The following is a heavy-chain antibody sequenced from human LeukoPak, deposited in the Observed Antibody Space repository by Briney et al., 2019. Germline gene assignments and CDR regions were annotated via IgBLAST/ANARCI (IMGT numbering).Heavy chain of an antibody. Sequence: SETLSLTCAVYGGSFSGYYWSWIRQPPGKGLEWIGEINHSGSTNYNPSLKSRVTISVDTSKNQFSLKLSSVTAADTAVYYCARSRNWGYYYYYYRDVWGKGTTVTVSS. V-gene: IGHV4-34*01. CDR2: INHSGST. D-gene: IGHD7-27*01. J-gene: IGHJ6*03. CDR3: ARSRNWGYYYYYYRDV. CDR1: GGSFSGYY.